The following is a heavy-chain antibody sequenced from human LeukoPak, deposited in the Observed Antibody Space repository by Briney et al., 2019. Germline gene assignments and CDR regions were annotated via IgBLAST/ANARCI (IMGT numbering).Heavy chain of an antibody. Sequence: GESLKISCKASGYSFTTYWIGWMRQMPGKGLEWMGIIHPGDSETRYSPSFQGQVTISADKSFSTAYLQWSSLKASDTALYYCARPGSISGWYYFDYWGQGTLVTVSS. V-gene: IGHV5-51*01. CDR2: IHPGDSET. D-gene: IGHD6-19*01. CDR3: ARPGSISGWYYFDY. CDR1: GYSFTTYW. J-gene: IGHJ4*02.